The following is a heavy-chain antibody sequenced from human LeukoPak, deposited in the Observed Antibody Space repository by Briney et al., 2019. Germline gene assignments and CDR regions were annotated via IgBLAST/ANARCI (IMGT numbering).Heavy chain of an antibody. V-gene: IGHV3-11*04. D-gene: IGHD1-26*01. J-gene: IGHJ4*02. CDR2: ISGSGSTI. Sequence: PGGSLRLSCAASGFTFRDYYMTWIRQAPGKGLEWVSFISGSGSTIYYADSVKGRFAISRDNAKNSLSLQMNSLRAEDTAVYYCARNASDSGTSYFDYWGQGTLVTVSS. CDR3: ARNASDSGTSYFDY. CDR1: GFTFRDYY.